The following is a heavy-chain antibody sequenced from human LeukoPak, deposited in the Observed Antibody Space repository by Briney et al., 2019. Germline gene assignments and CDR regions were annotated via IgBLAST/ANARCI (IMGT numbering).Heavy chain of an antibody. CDR3: ARDSRTTDYYYYGMDV. V-gene: IGHV1-69*04. D-gene: IGHD1-1*01. CDR2: VIPIFGIA. CDR1: GGTFSSYA. J-gene: IGHJ6*02. Sequence: SVKVSCKASGGTFSSYAISWVRQAPGQGLEWMGRVIPIFGIANYAQKFQGRVTITADKSTSTAYMELSSLRSEDTAVYYCARDSRTTDYYYYGMDVWGQGTTVTVSS.